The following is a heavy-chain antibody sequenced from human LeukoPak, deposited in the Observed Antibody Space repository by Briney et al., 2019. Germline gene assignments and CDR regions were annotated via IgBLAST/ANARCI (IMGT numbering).Heavy chain of an antibody. J-gene: IGHJ4*02. V-gene: IGHV1-69*01. CDR2: IIPIFGTA. Sequence: GSSVKVSCKASGGTFSGYAISWVRQAPGQGLEWMGGIIPIFGTANYAQKFQGRVTITADESTSTAYMELSSLRSEDTAVYYCAKQVDTAMAGFDYWGQGTLVTVSS. CDR3: AKQVDTAMAGFDY. CDR1: GGTFSGYA. D-gene: IGHD5-18*01.